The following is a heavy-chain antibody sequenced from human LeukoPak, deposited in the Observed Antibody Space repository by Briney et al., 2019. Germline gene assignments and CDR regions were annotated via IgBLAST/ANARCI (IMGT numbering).Heavy chain of an antibody. D-gene: IGHD6-19*01. CDR1: GFTFSSYG. V-gene: IGHV3-30*18. CDR3: AKDRSSGRPFDY. Sequence: GGSLRLSCAASGFTFSSYGMPWVRQAPGKGLEWVTIISYDGSDKYYADSVKGRFTISRDNSKNTLYLQMNSLRAEDTAVYFCAKDRSSGRPFDYWGLGTLVTVSS. CDR2: ISYDGSDK. J-gene: IGHJ4*02.